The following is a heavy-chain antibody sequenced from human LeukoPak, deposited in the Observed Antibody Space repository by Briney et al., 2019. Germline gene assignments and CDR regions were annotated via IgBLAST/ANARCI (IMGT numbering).Heavy chain of an antibody. CDR1: GYTFADYH. J-gene: IGHJ5*02. Sequence: ASVKVSCKASGYTFADYHIHWVRQAPGQGLEWMGWINPNSGGTNYAQKFQGRVTMTGDTSISTAYTELSSLTSDDTAVYFCARDGSVFSTSWYVPWGQGTLVTVSS. V-gene: IGHV1-2*02. D-gene: IGHD3-10*01. CDR3: ARDGSVFSTSWYVP. CDR2: INPNSGGT.